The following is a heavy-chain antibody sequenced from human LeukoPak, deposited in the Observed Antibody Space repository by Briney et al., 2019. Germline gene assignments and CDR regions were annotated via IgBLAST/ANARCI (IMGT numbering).Heavy chain of an antibody. CDR2: IYYSGST. V-gene: IGHV4-59*12. J-gene: IGHJ4*02. D-gene: IGHD2-15*01. Sequence: SETLSLTCTVSGGSISSYYWSWIRQPPGKGLEWIGYIYYSGSTNYNPSLKSRVTISVDTSKNQFSLKLSSVTAADTAVYYCARGYCSGGSCVTLDYWGQGTLVTVSS. CDR1: GGSISSYY. CDR3: ARGYCSGGSCVTLDY.